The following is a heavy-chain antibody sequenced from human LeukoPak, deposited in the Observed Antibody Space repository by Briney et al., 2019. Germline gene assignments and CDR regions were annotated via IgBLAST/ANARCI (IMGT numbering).Heavy chain of an antibody. CDR2: ISSSSIYI. CDR3: AELGITMIGGV. Sequence: GGSLRLSCAGSGFTFSSYSMNWVRQAPGKGLEWVSSISSSSIYIYYADSVKGRFAISRDNAKNSLYLQMNSLRVEDTAVYYCAELGITMIGGVWGKGTTVTISS. D-gene: IGHD3-10*02. V-gene: IGHV3-21*01. CDR1: GFTFSSYS. J-gene: IGHJ6*04.